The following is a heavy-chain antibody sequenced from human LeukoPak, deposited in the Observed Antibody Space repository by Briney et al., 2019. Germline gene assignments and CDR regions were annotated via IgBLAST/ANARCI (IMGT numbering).Heavy chain of an antibody. Sequence: GGSLRLSCAASGFTFSSYAMSWVRQAPGKGLEWVSAISGSGGSTYYADSVKGRFTISRDNSKNTLYLQMNSLRAEDTAVYYRAKYSTAPEYFQHWGQGTLVTVSS. D-gene: IGHD4-11*01. V-gene: IGHV3-23*01. CDR3: AKYSTAPEYFQH. CDR2: ISGSGGST. CDR1: GFTFSSYA. J-gene: IGHJ1*01.